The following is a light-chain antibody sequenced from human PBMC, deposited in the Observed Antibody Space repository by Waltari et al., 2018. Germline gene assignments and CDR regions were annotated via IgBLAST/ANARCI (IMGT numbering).Light chain of an antibody. CDR3: QHYVRLPVT. CDR1: QSVSRA. Sequence: EIVLTQSPGTLSLSPGERVILSCRVSQSVSRALAWYQKKPGQAPRLLIYGASNRATGIPDRFSGSGSGTDFSLTISRLEPEDFAVYYCQHYVRLPVTFGQGTKVEIK. J-gene: IGKJ1*01. CDR2: GAS. V-gene: IGKV3-20*01.